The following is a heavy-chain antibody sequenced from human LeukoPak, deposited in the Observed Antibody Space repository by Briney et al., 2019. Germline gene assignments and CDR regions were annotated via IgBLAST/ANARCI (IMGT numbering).Heavy chain of an antibody. Sequence: SETLSLTCIVSGGSISRYQWTWIRQPPGKGLEWIGYIYYSGSTNYNHSLKSRVTISVDTYKNHFSLKLSSVTAADTAVYYCARGTFSGSGFLGFDPWGQGTLVTVSS. V-gene: IGHV4-59*01. CDR2: IYYSGST. CDR1: GGSISRYQ. CDR3: ARGTFSGSGFLGFDP. J-gene: IGHJ5*02. D-gene: IGHD6-19*01.